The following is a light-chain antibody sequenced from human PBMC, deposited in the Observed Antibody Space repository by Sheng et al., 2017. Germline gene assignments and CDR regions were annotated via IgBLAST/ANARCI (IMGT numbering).Light chain of an antibody. V-gene: IGLV2-14*01. J-gene: IGLJ2*01. Sequence: QSAPTQPASVSGSPGQSITISCTGTSSDVGGHNYVSWYQQHPGKAPKLMIYDVTYLPSGVSSRFSGSRSGNTASLTISGLQAEDEADYYCNSYTGTIWVFGGGTKLTVL. CDR3: NSYTGTIWV. CDR2: DVT. CDR1: SSDVGGHNY.